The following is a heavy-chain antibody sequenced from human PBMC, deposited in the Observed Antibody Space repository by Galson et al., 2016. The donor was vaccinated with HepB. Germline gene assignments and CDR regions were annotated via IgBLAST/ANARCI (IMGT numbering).Heavy chain of an antibody. CDR1: RFTFGTYP. Sequence: SLRLSCAASRFTFGTYPMSWVRQAPGKGLEWVSTISGDDRNTHYADSVKGRFTISRDNSKNTLYLQMISLRAEDTAIYYCTRDDSYGLDVWGQGTTVTVSS. CDR2: ISGDDRNT. D-gene: IGHD2-21*02. CDR3: TRDDSYGLDV. V-gene: IGHV3-23*01. J-gene: IGHJ6*02.